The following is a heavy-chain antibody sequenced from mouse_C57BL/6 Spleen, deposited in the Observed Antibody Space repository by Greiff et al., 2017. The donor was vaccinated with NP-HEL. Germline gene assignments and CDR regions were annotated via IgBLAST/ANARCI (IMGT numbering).Heavy chain of an antibody. D-gene: IGHD2-2*01. J-gene: IGHJ2*01. V-gene: IGHV1-52*01. CDR3: ARLGIYYGYDGYYFDY. CDR1: GYTFTSYW. CDR2: IDPSDSET. Sequence: QVQLQQPGAELVRPGSSVELSCKASGYTFTSYWMHWVKQRPIQGLEWIGNIDPSDSETHYNQKFKDKATLTVDKSSSTAYMQLSSLTSEDSAVYYCARLGIYYGYDGYYFDYWGQGTTLTVSS.